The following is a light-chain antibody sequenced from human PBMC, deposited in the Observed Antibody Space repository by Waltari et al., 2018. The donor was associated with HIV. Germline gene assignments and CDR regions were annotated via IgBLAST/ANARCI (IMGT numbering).Light chain of an antibody. CDR2: EVS. CDR3: SSYTSTTTVI. J-gene: IGLJ2*01. V-gene: IGLV2-14*01. CDR1: SSDVGSYDY. Sequence: QSALTQPASVSGAPGQSITISCTGTSSDVGSYDYVSWYQQHPGKAPKLMIFEVSHRPSWVSDRVSGSKSGNTASLTISGLLADDEADYYCSSYTSTTTVIFGGGTKVTVL.